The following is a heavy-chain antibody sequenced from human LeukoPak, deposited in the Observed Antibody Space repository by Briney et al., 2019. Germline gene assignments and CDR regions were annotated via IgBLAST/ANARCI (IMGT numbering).Heavy chain of an antibody. Sequence: PGGSLRLSCAASGFTFSSYWMSWVRQAPGKGLEWVANIKQDGSNKYYADSVKGRFTISRHNSKNTLYLRMNSLRAEDTAVYYCARGFSYYYYYMDVWGKGTTVTVSS. V-gene: IGHV3-7*01. CDR1: GFTFSSYW. CDR2: IKQDGSNK. J-gene: IGHJ6*03. CDR3: ARGFSYYYYYMDV.